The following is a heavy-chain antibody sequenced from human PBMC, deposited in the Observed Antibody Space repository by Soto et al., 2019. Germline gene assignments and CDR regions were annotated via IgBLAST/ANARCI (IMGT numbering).Heavy chain of an antibody. CDR1: GSSLTTTHW. CDR3: ARTVRSYSWSYFDD. V-gene: IGHV4-4*02. D-gene: IGHD4-4*01. J-gene: IGHJ4*02. Sequence: PSETLSLTCAVSGSSLTTTHWGSWVRQSPGKGLEWIGEIYRSGSTKYNPSLKSRVSMSLDKSKNEFSLNLKSVTAADTAVYYCARTVRSYSWSYFDDWGQGTLVTVSS. CDR2: IYRSGST.